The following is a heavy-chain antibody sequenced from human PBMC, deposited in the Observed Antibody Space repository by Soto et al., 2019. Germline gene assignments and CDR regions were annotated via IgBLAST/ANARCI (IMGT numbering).Heavy chain of an antibody. J-gene: IGHJ3*02. D-gene: IGHD3-10*01. Sequence: QVQLQQWGAGLLKPSETLSLTCAVYGGSFSGYYWSWIRQPPGKGLEWIGEINHSGSTNYNPSLKSRVTISVDTSKNQFSLKPSSVTAADTAVYYCARDRAHYYGSGSYTFDIWGQGTMVTVSS. CDR1: GGSFSGYY. CDR3: ARDRAHYYGSGSYTFDI. V-gene: IGHV4-34*01. CDR2: INHSGST.